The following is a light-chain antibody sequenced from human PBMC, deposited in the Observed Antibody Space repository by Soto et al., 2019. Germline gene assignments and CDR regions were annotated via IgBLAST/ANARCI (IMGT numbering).Light chain of an antibody. CDR1: QDISNY. Sequence: DIQMTQSPSSLSATVGDRVTITCQASQDISNYLNWYQQKSGKDPKLLIYDAFNLETGVPSRFSGSGSETNFTFTISSLQPEDISSYYCQQYDNLPTFGQGTRLEIK. CDR2: DAF. J-gene: IGKJ5*01. V-gene: IGKV1-33*01. CDR3: QQYDNLPT.